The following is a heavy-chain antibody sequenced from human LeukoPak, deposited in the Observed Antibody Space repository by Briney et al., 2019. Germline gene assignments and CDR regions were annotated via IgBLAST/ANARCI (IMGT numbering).Heavy chain of an antibody. CDR2: IIPIFGTA. D-gene: IGHD6-19*01. Sequence: GASVKVSCKASGGTFSSYAISWVRQAPGQGLEWMGGIIPIFGTANYAQKFQGRVTITADKSTSTAYMELSSLRSEDTAVYYCARAGQWLVRSYYMDVWGKGTTVTVSS. J-gene: IGHJ6*03. CDR3: ARAGQWLVRSYYMDV. CDR1: GGTFSSYA. V-gene: IGHV1-69*06.